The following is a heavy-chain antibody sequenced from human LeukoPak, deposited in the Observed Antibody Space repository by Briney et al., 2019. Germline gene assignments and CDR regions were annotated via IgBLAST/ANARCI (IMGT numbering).Heavy chain of an antibody. CDR2: IYSGGTT. V-gene: IGHV3-53*01. J-gene: IGHJ4*02. CDR1: GFTVSRNY. Sequence: GGSLRLSCAASGFTVSRNYMNWVRQAPGKGLEWVSVIYSGGTTYYADSVKGRFTISRDNSKNMLYLQMNSLRAEDTAVYYCARDGTGSNSGWYIHWGQGALVTVSS. D-gene: IGHD6-19*01. CDR3: ARDGTGSNSGWYIH.